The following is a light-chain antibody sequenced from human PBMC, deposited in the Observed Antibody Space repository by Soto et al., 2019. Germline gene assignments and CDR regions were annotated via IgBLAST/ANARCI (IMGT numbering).Light chain of an antibody. J-gene: IGLJ3*02. V-gene: IGLV1-51*02. CDR2: ENS. CDR3: GTWDTSVSTGRHWV. CDR1: SSNIGNNY. Sequence: QSVLTQPPSVSAAPGQKVTISCSGSSSNIGNNYVSWYQQLPGTAPKLLIYENSKRPSGIPDRFSGSKSGTSATLGITGLQTGDEADYYCGTWDTSVSTGRHWVFGGGTKVTVL.